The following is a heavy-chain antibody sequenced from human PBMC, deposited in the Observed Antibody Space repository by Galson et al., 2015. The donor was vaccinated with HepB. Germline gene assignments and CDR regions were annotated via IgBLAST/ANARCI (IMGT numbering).Heavy chain of an antibody. CDR3: ARGRSPYYFDY. CDR1: GFTVSSNY. CDR2: IYSGGST. V-gene: IGHV3-66*02. Sequence: SLRLSCAASGFTVSSNYMSWVRQAPGKGLEWVSVIYSGGSTYYADSVKGRFTISRDNSKNTLYLQMNSLRAEDTAVYYCARGRSPYYFDYWGQGTLVTASS. J-gene: IGHJ4*02.